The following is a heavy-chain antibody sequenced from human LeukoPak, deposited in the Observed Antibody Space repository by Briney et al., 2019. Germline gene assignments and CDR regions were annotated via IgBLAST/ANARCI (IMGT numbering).Heavy chain of an antibody. CDR3: ARDTGYDSSSWPFYYYYYMDV. CDR2: MNPNSGNT. D-gene: IGHD6-13*01. CDR1: GYTFTSYD. J-gene: IGHJ6*03. V-gene: IGHV1-8*01. Sequence: ASVKVSCKASGYTFTSYDINWVRQATGQGLEWMGWMNPNSGNTGYAQKFQGRVTMTRNTSISTAHMELSSLRSEDTAVYYCARDTGYDSSSWPFYYYYYMDVWGKGTTVTVSS.